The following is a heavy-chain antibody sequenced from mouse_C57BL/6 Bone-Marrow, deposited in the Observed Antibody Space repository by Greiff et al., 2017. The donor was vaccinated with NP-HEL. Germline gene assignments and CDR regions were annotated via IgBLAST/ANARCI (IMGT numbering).Heavy chain of an antibody. Sequence: EVQLLQSVAELVRPGASVKLSCTASGYNIKNTYMHWVKQRPEQGLEWIGRIDPANGTTKYGPKFQGKATITADTSSNTAYLQLSSLTTEDTAIYYYAGGGSGGYFDVWGTGTTVTVSS. CDR1: GYNIKNTY. V-gene: IGHV14-3*01. CDR2: IDPANGTT. CDR3: AGGGSGGYFDV. J-gene: IGHJ1*03.